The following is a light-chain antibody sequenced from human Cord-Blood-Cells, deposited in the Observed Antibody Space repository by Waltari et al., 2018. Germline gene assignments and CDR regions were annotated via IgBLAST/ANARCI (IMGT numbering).Light chain of an antibody. Sequence: DIQMTQSPSSVSASVGDSAVLTCQASQDISNYLNWYQQKPGKAPKLLIYDASNLETGVPSRFSGSGSGTDFTFTISSLQPEDIATYYCQQYDNLPLTFGGGTKVEIK. CDR2: DAS. V-gene: IGKV1-33*01. J-gene: IGKJ4*01. CDR3: QQYDNLPLT. CDR1: QDISNY.